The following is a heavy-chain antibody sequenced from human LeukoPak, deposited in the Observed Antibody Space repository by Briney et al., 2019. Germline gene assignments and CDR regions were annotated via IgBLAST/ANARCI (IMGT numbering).Heavy chain of an antibody. CDR1: GFTVSSNY. CDR2: IYSGGST. D-gene: IGHD3-9*01. Sequence: PGGSLRLSCAASGFTVSSNYMSWVRQAPGKGLEWVSVIYSGGSTYYADSVKGRFTISRDNSKNTLYLQMNSLRAEDTAVYYCARARYFDWSDAFDIWGQGTMVTVSS. CDR3: ARARYFDWSDAFDI. V-gene: IGHV3-66*01. J-gene: IGHJ3*02.